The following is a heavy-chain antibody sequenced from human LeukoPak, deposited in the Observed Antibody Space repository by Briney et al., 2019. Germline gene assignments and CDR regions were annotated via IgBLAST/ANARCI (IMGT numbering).Heavy chain of an antibody. CDR1: GGSISNSNW. Sequence: SETLSLTCAVSGGSISNSNWWSGIRQPPGKGLQWIGEVYHSGSTNYNPSLKSRVTMSVDKSKNQFSLNLTSVSAADTAVYYCTRVSLRWFDPWGQGTLVTVSS. D-gene: IGHD3-16*01. V-gene: IGHV4-4*02. J-gene: IGHJ5*02. CDR3: TRVSLRWFDP. CDR2: VYHSGST.